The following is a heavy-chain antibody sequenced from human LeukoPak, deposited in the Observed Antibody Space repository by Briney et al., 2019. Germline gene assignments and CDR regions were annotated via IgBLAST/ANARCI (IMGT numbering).Heavy chain of an antibody. Sequence: GGSLRLSCTASGFTFGDYAMSWFRQAPGKGLEGVGFIRSKAYGGTTEYAASVKGRFTISRDDSKSIAYLQMNSLKTEDTAVYYCTRSRQYYCSSTSCYYYWGQGTLVTVSS. CDR2: IRSKAYGGTT. D-gene: IGHD2-2*01. J-gene: IGHJ4*02. CDR1: GFTFGDYA. CDR3: TRSRQYYCSSTSCYYY. V-gene: IGHV3-49*03.